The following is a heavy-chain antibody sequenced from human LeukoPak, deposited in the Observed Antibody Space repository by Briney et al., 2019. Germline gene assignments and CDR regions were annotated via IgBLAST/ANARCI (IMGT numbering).Heavy chain of an antibody. CDR2: MNPNSGNT. CDR3: ARGEQRRRNDILTGYRLGY. CDR1: GYTFTSYD. D-gene: IGHD3-9*01. V-gene: IGHV1-8*01. Sequence: ASVKVSCKASGYTFTSYDINWVRQATGQGLEWMGWMNPNSGNTGYAQKFQGRVTMTRNTSTSTAYMELSSLRSEDTAVYYCARGEQRRRNDILTGYRLGYWGQGTLVTVSS. J-gene: IGHJ4*02.